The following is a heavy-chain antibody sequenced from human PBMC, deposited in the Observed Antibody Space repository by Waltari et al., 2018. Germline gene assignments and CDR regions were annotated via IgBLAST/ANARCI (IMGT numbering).Heavy chain of an antibody. J-gene: IGHJ4*02. V-gene: IGHV3-23*01. Sequence: EVQLLGSWGGLVQPGGSLRLSCSASGFTFSRSPMTWFRRAPGQVLEWVSASSGRGGRKYSADSGKRRCTISRENAKNTQYLQMNSLRDGDADVYYCAKDLVPGYLGKPVGTAMAPPGNRGQGTNGTVSS. CDR1: GFTFSRSP. CDR3: AKDLVPGYLGKPVGTAMAPPGN. D-gene: IGHD2-21*02. CDR2: SSGRGGRK.